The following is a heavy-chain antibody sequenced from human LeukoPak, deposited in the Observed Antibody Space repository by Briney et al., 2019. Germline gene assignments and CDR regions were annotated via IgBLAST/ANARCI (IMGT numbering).Heavy chain of an antibody. CDR3: ARGFLVMKSPYYYDSSGSYSN. V-gene: IGHV4-34*01. CDR2: INHSGST. D-gene: IGHD3-22*01. J-gene: IGHJ4*02. Sequence: SETLSLTCAVYGGSFSGYYWSWIRQPPGKGLEWIGEINHSGSTNYNPSLKSRVTISVDTSKNQFSLKLSSVTAADTAVYYCARGFLVMKSPYYYDSSGSYSNWGQGTLVTVSS. CDR1: GGSFSGYY.